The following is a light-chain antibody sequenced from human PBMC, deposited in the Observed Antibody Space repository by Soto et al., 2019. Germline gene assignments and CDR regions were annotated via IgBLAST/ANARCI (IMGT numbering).Light chain of an antibody. CDR1: QSLLHSNGYNY. V-gene: IGKV2-28*01. CDR3: MQALQTPRLT. J-gene: IGKJ4*01. CDR2: LGS. Sequence: DIVMTQSPLSLPVTPGEPASISCRSSQSLLHSNGYNYLDWYLQKPGQSPQLLIYLGSNRASGVADRFSGSGSGTDFTLKISRVEAEDVCVYYCMQALQTPRLTFGGGTKVEIK.